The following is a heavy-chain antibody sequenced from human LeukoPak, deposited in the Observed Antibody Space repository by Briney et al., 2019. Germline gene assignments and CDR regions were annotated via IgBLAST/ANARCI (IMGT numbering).Heavy chain of an antibody. CDR1: GFTFSSYG. D-gene: IGHD6-13*01. V-gene: IGHV3-23*01. CDR2: VSGSGGST. Sequence: PGGSLRLSCAASGFTFSSYGMHWVRQAPGKGLEWVSAVSGSGGSTYYADSVKGRFTISRDNSKNTLYLQMNSLRAEDTAVYYCAKDPASHRPLYSSSWYYFDYWGQGTLVTVSS. CDR3: AKDPASHRPLYSSSWYYFDY. J-gene: IGHJ4*02.